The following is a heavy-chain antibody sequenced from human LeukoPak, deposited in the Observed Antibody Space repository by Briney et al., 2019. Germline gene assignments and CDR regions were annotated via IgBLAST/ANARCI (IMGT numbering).Heavy chain of an antibody. J-gene: IGHJ5*02. CDR1: GYTFTSYY. D-gene: IGHD3-22*01. V-gene: IGHV1-46*01. Sequence: GASVTVSCTASGYTFTSYYMHWVRQAPGQGLAWMGIINPSGGSTSYAQKFQGRVTMTRDTSTSTVYMELSSLRSEDTAVYYCARDRNYDSSGSTFDPWGQGTLVTVSS. CDR2: INPSGGST. CDR3: ARDRNYDSSGSTFDP.